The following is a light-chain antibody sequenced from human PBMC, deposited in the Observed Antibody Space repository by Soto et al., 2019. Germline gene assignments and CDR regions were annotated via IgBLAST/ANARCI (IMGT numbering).Light chain of an antibody. V-gene: IGKV1-27*01. Sequence: DFQMPQSPSSLSASVGDTVTLTCRASQGFTNYLAWYQQKPGKAPKLLIYAASTLQSGVPPRFSGSGSGTHFTLTISSLQPEDAATYYCQKYNTAPYTVGQGKRLEIK. CDR3: QKYNTAPYT. CDR1: QGFTNY. CDR2: AAS. J-gene: IGKJ5*01.